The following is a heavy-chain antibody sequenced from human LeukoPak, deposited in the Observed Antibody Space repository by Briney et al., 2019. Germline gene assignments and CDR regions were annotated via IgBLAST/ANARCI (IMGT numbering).Heavy chain of an antibody. Sequence: SETLSLTCTVSGGSISSYYWSWIRQPPGKGLEWIGYMFYSGTTHYSPSLRSRVTISADTSKNHFSLKLNSVTTADTAVYYCTRGAGWLIDYWGQGILVTVSS. D-gene: IGHD3-16*01. J-gene: IGHJ4*02. V-gene: IGHV4-59*01. CDR1: GGSISSYY. CDR2: MFYSGTT. CDR3: TRGAGWLIDY.